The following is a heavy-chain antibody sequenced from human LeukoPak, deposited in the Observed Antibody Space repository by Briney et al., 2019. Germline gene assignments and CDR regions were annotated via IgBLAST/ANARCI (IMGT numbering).Heavy chain of an antibody. CDR1: GFTFSSHG. D-gene: IGHD2-15*01. CDR3: ARDISRGSLDY. Sequence: GRSLRLSCAASGFTFSSHGMYWVRQASGKGLEWVALIWYDGSKKNYADSVKGRFTISRDNSKNTLYLQMNSLRAEDTAVYYCARDISRGSLDYWGQGTLVTVSS. V-gene: IGHV3-33*01. J-gene: IGHJ4*02. CDR2: IWYDGSKK.